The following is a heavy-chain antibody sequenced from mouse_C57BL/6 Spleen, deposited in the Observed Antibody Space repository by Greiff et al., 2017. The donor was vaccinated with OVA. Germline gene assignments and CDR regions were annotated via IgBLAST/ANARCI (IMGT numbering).Heavy chain of an antibody. D-gene: IGHD1-1*01. CDR1: GYTFTSYW. Sequence: QVQLQQSGAELAKPGASVKLSCKASGYTFTSYWMHWVKQRPGQGLEWIGYINPSSGYTKYNQKFKDKATLTADKSSSTAYMQLSSLTYEDAAVYDCARPHYYGSSSFAYWGQVPLVTVSA. CDR2: INPSSGYT. J-gene: IGHJ3*01. V-gene: IGHV1-7*01. CDR3: ARPHYYGSSSFAY.